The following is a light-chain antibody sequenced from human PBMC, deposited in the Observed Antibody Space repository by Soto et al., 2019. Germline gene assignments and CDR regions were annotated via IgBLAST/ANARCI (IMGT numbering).Light chain of an antibody. Sequence: EIVLTQSPGTLSLSPGERATLSCRASQSVSSIYLAWYQQKPGQAPRLLIYGASSRATGIPDRFSGSGAGTDFTLTISRLEPADFAVYYCQQYGISQYTFGQGTKLEIK. CDR2: GAS. CDR3: QQYGISQYT. J-gene: IGKJ2*01. V-gene: IGKV3-20*01. CDR1: QSVSSIY.